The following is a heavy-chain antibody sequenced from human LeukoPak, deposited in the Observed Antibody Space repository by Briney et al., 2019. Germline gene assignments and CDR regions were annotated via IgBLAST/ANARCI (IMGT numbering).Heavy chain of an antibody. CDR2: ISAYNGNT. J-gene: IGHJ3*02. CDR1: GYTFTSYG. V-gene: IGHV1-18*01. CDR3: ARVQGSRGRDAFDI. D-gene: IGHD3-10*01. Sequence: ASVKVSCKASGYTFTSYGISWVRQAPGQGLEWMGWISAYNGNTNYAQKLQGRVTMTTDTSTSTAYMELRSLRSDDTAVYYCARVQGSRGRDAFDIWGQGTMVTVSS.